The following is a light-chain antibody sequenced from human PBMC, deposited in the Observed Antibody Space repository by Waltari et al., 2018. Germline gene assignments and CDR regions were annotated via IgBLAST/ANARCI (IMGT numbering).Light chain of an antibody. CDR1: GSDIGGYNY. CDR2: DVA. CDR3: CSYAGSYTFV. Sequence: QSALTQPRSVSGSLGQSVTISCTGTGSDIGGYNYVSWYQQHPAKVPKLIIFDVAKRPAGGPDRFSGSKSGNTASLTISGLQAEDEADYYCCSYAGSYTFVFGVGTKVSVV. J-gene: IGLJ1*01. V-gene: IGLV2-11*01.